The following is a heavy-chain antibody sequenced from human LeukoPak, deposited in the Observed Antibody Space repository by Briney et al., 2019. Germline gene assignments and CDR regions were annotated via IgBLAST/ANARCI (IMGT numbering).Heavy chain of an antibody. CDR1: GFTFNSYD. D-gene: IGHD3-10*01. CDR2: IDVDGGT. V-gene: IGHV3-13*04. Sequence: GGSLRLSCAASGFTFNSYDMHWVRQGTGKGLEWVSGIDVDGGTYYPDSVKGRLTISRENARTSLYLQMNSLRAGDTAVYYCARRRTGLRSYSDAFDIWGQGTTVTVSS. J-gene: IGHJ3*02. CDR3: ARRRTGLRSYSDAFDI.